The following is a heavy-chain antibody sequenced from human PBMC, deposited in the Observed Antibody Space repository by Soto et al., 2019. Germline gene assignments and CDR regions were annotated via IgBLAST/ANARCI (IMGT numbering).Heavy chain of an antibody. CDR2: ISNDGSNE. J-gene: IGHJ4*02. D-gene: IGHD3-10*01. CDR1: GFTFRWFG. CDR3: AKGEVRGIIPSYFDY. V-gene: IGHV3-30*18. Sequence: QVQLVESGGGVVQPGSSLRLSCAGSGFTFRWFGMNWVRQAPGKGLEWVARISNDGSNEYYVDSVKGRFTISRDNSKNTLYLQMDSLRAEDTAVYYCAKGEVRGIIPSYFDYWGLGTLVTVSS.